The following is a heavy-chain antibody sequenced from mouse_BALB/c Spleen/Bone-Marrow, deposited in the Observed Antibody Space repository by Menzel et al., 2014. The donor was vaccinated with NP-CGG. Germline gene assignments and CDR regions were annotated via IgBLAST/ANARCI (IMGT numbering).Heavy chain of an antibody. CDR1: GFSISNYA. J-gene: IGHJ4*01. CDR3: ARNYDFGDYDAMDY. Sequence: VQLQESGPGLVQPSQSPSITCTVSGFSISNYAVHWVRQSPGKGLEWLGVIWSGGNRDYNAAFISRLSISKDNSKSQVFFKMNSLQPNDTAIYYCARNYDFGDYDAMDYWGQGTSVTVSS. D-gene: IGHD2-4*01. CDR2: IWSGGNR. V-gene: IGHV2-2*02.